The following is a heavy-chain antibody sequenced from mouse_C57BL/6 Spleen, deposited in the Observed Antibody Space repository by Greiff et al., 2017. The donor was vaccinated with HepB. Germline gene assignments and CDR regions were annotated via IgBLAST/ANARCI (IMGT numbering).Heavy chain of an antibody. D-gene: IGHD1-1*01. Sequence: VQLQQSGPELVKPGASVKISCKASGYAFSSSWMNWVKQRPGKGLEWIGRIYPGDGDTNYNGKFKGKATLTADKSSSTAYMQRSSLTAEDSAVYFCASGGTTVPLDYWGQGTTLTVSS. CDR2: IYPGDGDT. V-gene: IGHV1-82*01. CDR1: GYAFSSSW. CDR3: ASGGTTVPLDY. J-gene: IGHJ2*01.